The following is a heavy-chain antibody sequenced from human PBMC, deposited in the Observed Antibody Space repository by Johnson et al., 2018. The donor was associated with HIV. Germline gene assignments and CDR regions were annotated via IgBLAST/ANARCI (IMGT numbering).Heavy chain of an antibody. J-gene: IGHJ3*02. CDR1: GFIFGDYA. V-gene: IGHV3-30*04. D-gene: IGHD2-15*01. CDR3: HVVVAADQTNDHDAFDI. Sequence: QVQLVESGGGVVQPGRSLRLSCAASGFIFGDYAMTWFRQAPGKGLEWVAVISYDGSNKYYADSVKGRFTISRDNSKNTLYLQMNSLRAEDTALYYCHVVVAADQTNDHDAFDIWGQGTMVTVSS. CDR2: ISYDGSNK.